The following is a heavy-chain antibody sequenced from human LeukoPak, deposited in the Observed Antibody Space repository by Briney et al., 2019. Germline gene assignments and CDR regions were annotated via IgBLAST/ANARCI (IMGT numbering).Heavy chain of an antibody. V-gene: IGHV3-64D*06. CDR3: VKDHGYISAWYVRGFDF. D-gene: IGHD6-19*01. CDR2: ISSSGGNT. CDR1: GFTFSGYA. Sequence: PGGSLRLSCSASGFTFSGYAMHWVRQAPGKGLQYVSAISSSGGNTNYADSVRGRFSISRDNSKNTLHLQMSSLRPEDTGIYYCVKDHGYISAWYVRGFDFWGQGTLVTVSS. J-gene: IGHJ4*02.